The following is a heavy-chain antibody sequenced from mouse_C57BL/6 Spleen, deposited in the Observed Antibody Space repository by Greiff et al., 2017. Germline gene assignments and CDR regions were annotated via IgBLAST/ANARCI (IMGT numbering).Heavy chain of an antibody. CDR1: GYTFTSYW. Sequence: QVQLQQSGAELVRPGSSVKLSCKASGYTFTSYWLHWVKQRPIQGLEWIGNIDPSDSDTHYNQKFKDKATLTVDKSSSTAYMQLSSLTSEDSAVYYCARSGITAVGFDYWGQGTTLTVSS. V-gene: IGHV1-52*01. J-gene: IGHJ2*01. CDR3: ARSGITAVGFDY. CDR2: IDPSDSDT. D-gene: IGHD1-1*01.